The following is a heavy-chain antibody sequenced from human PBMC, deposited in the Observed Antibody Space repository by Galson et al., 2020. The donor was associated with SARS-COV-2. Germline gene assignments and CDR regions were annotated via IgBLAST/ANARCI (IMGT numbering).Heavy chain of an antibody. CDR2: INADSGGT. J-gene: IGHJ4*02. CDR3: ARVSHYGDSVA. D-gene: IGHD4-17*01. Sequence: ASVKVSCKASEYKASEYTFTDYYVHWVRQAPGQGFEWMGWINADSGGTHYAQMFQGRVTVTRDTSIRTAYMELSGLTSDDTAVYYCARVSHYGDSVAWGQGTLVTVPS. V-gene: IGHV1-2*02. CDR1: EYTFTDYY.